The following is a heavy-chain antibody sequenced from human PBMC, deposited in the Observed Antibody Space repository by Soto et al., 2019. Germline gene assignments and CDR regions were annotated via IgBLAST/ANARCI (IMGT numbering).Heavy chain of an antibody. CDR1: GFTFSSYA. Sequence: QVQLVESGGGVVQPGRSLRLSCAASGFTFSSYAMHWVRQAPGKGLEWVAVISYDGSNKYYADSVKGRFTISRDNSKNTLYLQMNSLRAEETAVYYCARAISRHYYYGMDVWGQGTTVTVSS. CDR3: ARAISRHYYYGMDV. D-gene: IGHD3-3*02. J-gene: IGHJ6*02. CDR2: ISYDGSNK. V-gene: IGHV3-30-3*01.